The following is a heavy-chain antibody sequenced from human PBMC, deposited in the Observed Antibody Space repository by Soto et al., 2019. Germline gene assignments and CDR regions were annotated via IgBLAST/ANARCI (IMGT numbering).Heavy chain of an antibody. Sequence: GGSLRLSCAASGFTFSSYAMSWVRQAPGKGLEWVSGISSSGGSTYYADSVKGRFTISRDNSKNTLYLQMNSLRAEDTAIYYCAKDRSGVMLYAGDDAFDLWGQGTMVTVSS. D-gene: IGHD2-8*01. CDR3: AKDRSGVMLYAGDDAFDL. CDR2: ISSSGGST. V-gene: IGHV3-23*01. J-gene: IGHJ3*01. CDR1: GFTFSSYA.